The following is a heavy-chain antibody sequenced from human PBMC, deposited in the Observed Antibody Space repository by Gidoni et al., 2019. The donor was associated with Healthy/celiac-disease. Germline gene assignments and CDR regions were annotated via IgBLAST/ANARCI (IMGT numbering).Heavy chain of an antibody. J-gene: IGHJ5*02. V-gene: IGHV4-31*03. CDR1: GGSISRGGYY. CDR2: IYYSGST. Sequence: QVQLQESGPGLVKPSQTLSLTCTVSGGSISRGGYYWSWIRQHPGKGLEWIGYIYYSGSTYYNPSLKSRVTISVDTSKNQFSLKLSSVTAADTAVYYCARDSALLVGYNWFDPWGQGTLVTVSS. D-gene: IGHD2-15*01. CDR3: ARDSALLVGYNWFDP.